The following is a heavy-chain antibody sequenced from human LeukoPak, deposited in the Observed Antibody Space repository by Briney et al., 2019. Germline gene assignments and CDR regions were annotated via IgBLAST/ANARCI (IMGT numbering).Heavy chain of an antibody. Sequence: GESLKISCKGSGYSFTTYWIGWVRQMPGKGLEWMGIIYPGDSDTRYGPSFQGQVTISADKSISTAYLQWSSLKASDTAMYYCARHRQGYCSGGNCYGSYYFDYWGQGTLVTVSS. J-gene: IGHJ4*02. CDR3: ARHRQGYCSGGNCYGSYYFDY. V-gene: IGHV5-51*01. D-gene: IGHD2-15*01. CDR1: GYSFTTYW. CDR2: IYPGDSDT.